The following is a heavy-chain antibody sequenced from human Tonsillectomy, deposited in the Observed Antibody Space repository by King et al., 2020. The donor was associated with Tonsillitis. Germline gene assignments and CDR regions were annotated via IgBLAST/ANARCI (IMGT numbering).Heavy chain of an antibody. CDR3: ARAPKIVVVPAAIPWFDY. Sequence: VQLQESGPGLVKPSQTLSLTCTVSGGSISSADYYWSWIRQPPGKGLEWIGYIYYSGSTYYNPSLKSRVTISVDTSKNQFSLKLSSVTAADTAVYYCARAPKIVVVPAAIPWFDYWGQGTLVTVSS. CDR1: GGSISSADYY. V-gene: IGHV4-30-4*01. D-gene: IGHD2-2*02. J-gene: IGHJ4*02. CDR2: IYYSGST.